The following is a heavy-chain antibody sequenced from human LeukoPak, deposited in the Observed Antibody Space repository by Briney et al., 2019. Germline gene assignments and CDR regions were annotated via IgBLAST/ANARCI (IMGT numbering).Heavy chain of an antibody. Sequence: ASVKVSCKASGYTFTSYGISWVRQAPGQGLEWMGCISAYNGNTDYAQKLQGRVTMTTDTSTSTAYMELRSLRSDDTAVYYCARSSGSYPWYYYYYMDVWGKGTTVTISS. J-gene: IGHJ6*03. CDR3: ARSSGSYPWYYYYYMDV. V-gene: IGHV1-18*01. CDR2: ISAYNGNT. D-gene: IGHD1-26*01. CDR1: GYTFTSYG.